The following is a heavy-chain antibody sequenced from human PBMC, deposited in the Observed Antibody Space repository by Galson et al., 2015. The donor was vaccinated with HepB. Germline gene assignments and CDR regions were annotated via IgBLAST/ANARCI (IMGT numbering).Heavy chain of an antibody. Sequence: ALVKPTQTLTLTCTFSGFSLSTSGVGVGWIRQPPGKALEWLALIYWDDDKRYSPSLKSRLTITKDTSKNQVVPTMTNMDPVDTATYYCALTLIDIVLGGVIDPWGQGTLVTVSS. D-gene: IGHD2-8*02. CDR3: ALTLIDIVLGGVIDP. CDR1: GFSLSTSGVG. J-gene: IGHJ5*02. V-gene: IGHV2-5*02. CDR2: IYWDDDK.